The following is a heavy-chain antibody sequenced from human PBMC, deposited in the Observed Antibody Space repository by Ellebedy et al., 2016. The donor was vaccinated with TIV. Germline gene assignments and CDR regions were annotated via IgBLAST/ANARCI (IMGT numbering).Heavy chain of an antibody. CDR3: ARRYSGSYLGAFDI. Sequence: GESLKISCKGSGYNFCEYWIGWVSQMQGQGLEWMGIIFPGYFETRYSPSFQGQVPFSAAKSTSTADLQWSSLNASDTALFYYARRYSGSYLGAFDIWGQGTVVTVS. D-gene: IGHD1-26*01. CDR1: GYNFCEYW. CDR2: IFPGYFET. V-gene: IGHV5-51*01. J-gene: IGHJ3*02.